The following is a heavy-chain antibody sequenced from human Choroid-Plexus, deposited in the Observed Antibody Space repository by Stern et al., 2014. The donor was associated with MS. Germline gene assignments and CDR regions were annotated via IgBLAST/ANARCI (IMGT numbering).Heavy chain of an antibody. CDR3: AKDRQYLTYFFDH. Sequence: QVQLLQPGGGVVQPGRPLRLSCVASGFTFGSCAMHWVRQAPGKGLEWVAGVSYYGSNNYSADSVKGRFTISRDNSQNTLYMQMSSLRPEDTAVYYCAKDRQYLTYFFDHWGQGSLVTVSS. J-gene: IGHJ5*02. D-gene: IGHD2/OR15-2a*01. CDR1: GFTFGSCA. V-gene: IGHV3-30*18. CDR2: VSYYGSNN.